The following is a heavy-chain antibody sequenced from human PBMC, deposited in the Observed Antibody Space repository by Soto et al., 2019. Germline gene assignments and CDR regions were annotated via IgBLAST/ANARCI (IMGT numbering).Heavy chain of an antibody. J-gene: IGHJ4*02. CDR1: GYTFSSYT. V-gene: IGHV1-18*01. CDR2: ISPYNGNT. CDR3: ARADYGVDDY. Sequence: QLVQSGPEVKKPGASVKVSCKASGYTFSSYTISWVRQAPGQGLEWMGWISPYNGNTKYTQKLQGRLTMTTDTSTSTAYMELRSLRSDDTAVYYCARADYGVDDYWGQGTLVIVSS. D-gene: IGHD3-16*01.